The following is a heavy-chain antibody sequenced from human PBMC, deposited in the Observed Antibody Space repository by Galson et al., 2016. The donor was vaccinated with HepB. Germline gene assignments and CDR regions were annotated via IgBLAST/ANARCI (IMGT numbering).Heavy chain of an antibody. D-gene: IGHD6-19*01. CDR1: GFTFSSYA. CDR3: ARANSGWVAYDF. CDR2: VSGGSAYT. V-gene: IGHV3-23*01. J-gene: IGHJ4*02. Sequence: SLRLSCAASGFTFSSYAMNWVRQVSDKGLEWVAVVSGGSAYTYYADSVKGRFTIFRDNSKGTLYLQMNSLRVADTAVYYCARANSGWVAYDFWGRGTPVTVSS.